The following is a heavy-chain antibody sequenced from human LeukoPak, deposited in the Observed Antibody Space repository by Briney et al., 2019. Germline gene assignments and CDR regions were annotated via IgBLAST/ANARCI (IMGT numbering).Heavy chain of an antibody. Sequence: SETLSLTCTVSGGSISSYYWSWIRQPPGKGLEWIGYIYYSGSTNYNPSLKSRVTISVDTSKNQFSLKLSSVTAADTAVYYCAREGDDSSGYPHGMDVWGQGTTVTVSS. D-gene: IGHD3-22*01. J-gene: IGHJ6*02. CDR3: AREGDDSSGYPHGMDV. CDR2: IYYSGST. V-gene: IGHV4-59*12. CDR1: GGSISSYY.